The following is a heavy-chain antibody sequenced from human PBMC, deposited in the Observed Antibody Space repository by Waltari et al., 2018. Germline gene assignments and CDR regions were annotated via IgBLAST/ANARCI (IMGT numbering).Heavy chain of an antibody. D-gene: IGHD2-15*01. CDR2: IHGSGRA. CDR1: GDSVTNSYW. CDR3: ARDRGRGLYLDS. Sequence: QLQLQESGPGLVKPSGTLSLTCTVSGDSVTNSYWWSWVRQSPEKGLEWIGQIHGSGRANYNPSLESRVTISIDRSNSQFSLKVTSTTAADTAVYYCARDRGRGLYLDSWGQGTLVTVSP. V-gene: IGHV4-4*02. J-gene: IGHJ4*02.